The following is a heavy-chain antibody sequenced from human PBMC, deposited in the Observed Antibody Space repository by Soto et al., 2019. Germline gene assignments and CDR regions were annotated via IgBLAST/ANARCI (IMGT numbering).Heavy chain of an antibody. CDR1: EYSFTGHY. D-gene: IGHD3-22*01. J-gene: IGHJ5*02. CDR3: ARDYDKSGYDYFDP. V-gene: IGHV1-2*02. Sequence: QIQLIQSGAEVKKPGASVTVSCKASEYSFTGHYLHWVRLAPGQGLEWMGWIDPKSGDTKYSQKFQDRVTMTTDTSISTAYMDLHRLTSDDTAVYYCARDYDKSGYDYFDPWGQETLVTVSS. CDR2: IDPKSGDT.